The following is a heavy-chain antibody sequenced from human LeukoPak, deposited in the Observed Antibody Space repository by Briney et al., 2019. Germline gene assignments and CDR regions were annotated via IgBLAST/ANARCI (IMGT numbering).Heavy chain of an antibody. J-gene: IGHJ4*02. CDR2: ISGSGGST. Sequence: GGSLRLSCAASGFSFNSHWMSWVRQAPGKGLEWVSAISGSGGSTYYADSVKGRFTISRDNSKNTLYLQMNSLRAEDTAVYYCAKDQDVGYYDSSGYYDYWGQGTLVTVSS. V-gene: IGHV3-23*01. D-gene: IGHD3-22*01. CDR1: GFSFNSHW. CDR3: AKDQDVGYYDSSGYYDY.